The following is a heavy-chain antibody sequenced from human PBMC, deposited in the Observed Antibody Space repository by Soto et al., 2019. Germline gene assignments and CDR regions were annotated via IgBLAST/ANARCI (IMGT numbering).Heavy chain of an antibody. CDR1: GYTFTSYA. CDR2: INAGNGNT. D-gene: IGHD3-22*01. J-gene: IGHJ4*02. V-gene: IGHV1-3*05. Sequence: QVQLVQSGAEEKKPGASVKVSCKASGYTFTSYAMHWVLQAPGQRLEWMGWINAGNGNTKYSQKFQGRVTITRDTSASTAYMELSSLRSDDTSASYYARGSGYYFIEDYWGQGPLVTVSS. CDR3: ARGSGYYFIEDY.